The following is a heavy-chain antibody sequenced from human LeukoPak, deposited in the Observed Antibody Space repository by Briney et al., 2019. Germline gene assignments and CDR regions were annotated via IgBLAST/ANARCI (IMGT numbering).Heavy chain of an antibody. CDR1: GGSISSSSYY. V-gene: IGHV4-61*01. Sequence: SETLSLTCTVSGGSISSSSYYWSWIRQPPGKGLEWIGYIYYSGSTNYNPSLKSRVTISVDTSKNQFSLKLSSVTAADTAVYYCASGIAVAGLDYWGQGTLVTASS. CDR2: IYYSGST. J-gene: IGHJ4*02. D-gene: IGHD6-19*01. CDR3: ASGIAVAGLDY.